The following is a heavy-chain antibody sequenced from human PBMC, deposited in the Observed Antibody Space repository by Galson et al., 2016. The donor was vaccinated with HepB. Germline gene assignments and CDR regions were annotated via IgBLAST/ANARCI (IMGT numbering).Heavy chain of an antibody. V-gene: IGHV4-61*02. D-gene: IGHD6-19*01. Sequence: TLSLTCSVSGDSLSSGSHYWSWIRQPAGKGLEWIGSIYPSGSTNYNPSLKSRVTISVDTAKTQLSLKLTSVTAADTAVYYCARDVKVGSGWDYWFFDLWGRGTLVTVSS. J-gene: IGHJ2*01. CDR1: GDSLSSGSHY. CDR3: ARDVKVGSGWDYWFFDL. CDR2: IYPSGST.